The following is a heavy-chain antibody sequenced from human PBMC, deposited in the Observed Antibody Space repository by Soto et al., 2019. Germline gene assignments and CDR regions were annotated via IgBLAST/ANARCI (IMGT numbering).Heavy chain of an antibody. Sequence: GGSLRLSCVASGFTFGSRAMSWVRQAPGEGLEWVSTITDTGGDTKYADSVRGRFTISRDNSKNTLYLQMSSLRAEDSAVYYCARESKDSYPGSRIFDFWGRGTLVTVSS. CDR2: ITDTGGDT. CDR3: ARESKDSYPGSRIFDF. CDR1: GFTFGSRA. J-gene: IGHJ4*02. V-gene: IGHV3-23*01. D-gene: IGHD3-10*01.